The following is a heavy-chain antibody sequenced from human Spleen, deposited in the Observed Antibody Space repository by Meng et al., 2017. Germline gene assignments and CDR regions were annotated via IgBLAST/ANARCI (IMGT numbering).Heavy chain of an antibody. CDR2: ISGKGGST. D-gene: IGHD3-10*01. CDR3: ARDQGYGSGTYCLDY. V-gene: IGHV3-64*01. Sequence: GESLKISCAASGFTFSSYPMHWVRQAPGKGLEYVSAISGKGGSTYYTNSVKGRFTISRDNSKNTLYLQMGSLRAEDMAVYYCARDQGYGSGTYCLDYWGQGTLVTVSS. J-gene: IGHJ4*02. CDR1: GFTFSSYP.